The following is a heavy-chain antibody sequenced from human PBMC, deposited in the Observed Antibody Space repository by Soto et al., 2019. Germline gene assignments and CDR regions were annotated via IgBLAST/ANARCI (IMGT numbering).Heavy chain of an antibody. CDR2: IYYSGST. Sequence: SETLSLTCTVSGGSISSSSYYWGWIRQPPGKGLERIGSIYYSGSTYYNPSLKSRVTISVDTSKNQFSLKLSSVTAADTAVYYCARHFVPYGSGYYPFDYWGQGTLVTVSS. CDR1: GGSISSSSYY. J-gene: IGHJ4*02. D-gene: IGHD3-22*01. V-gene: IGHV4-39*01. CDR3: ARHFVPYGSGYYPFDY.